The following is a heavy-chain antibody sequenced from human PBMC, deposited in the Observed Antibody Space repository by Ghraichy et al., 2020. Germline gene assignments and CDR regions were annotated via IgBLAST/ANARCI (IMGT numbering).Heavy chain of an antibody. J-gene: IGHJ3*02. D-gene: IGHD3-10*01. CDR2: FDPEDGET. V-gene: IGHV1-24*01. CDR3: ATDWSLGGSGSYYRLLSSCLAFDI. Sequence: ASVKVSCKVSGYTLTELSMHWVRQAPGKGLEWMEGFDPEDGETIYAQKFQGRVTMTEDTSTDTAYMELSSLRSEDTAVYYCATDWSLGGSGSYYRLLSSCLAFDIWGQGTMVTVSS. CDR1: GYTLTELS.